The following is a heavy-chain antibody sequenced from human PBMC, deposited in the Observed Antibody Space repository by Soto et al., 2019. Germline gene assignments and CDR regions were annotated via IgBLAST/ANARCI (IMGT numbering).Heavy chain of an antibody. CDR2: ISYDGSNK. D-gene: IGHD2-2*01. J-gene: IGHJ6*01. CDR1: GFTFSSYG. V-gene: IGHV3-30*18. Sequence: QVQLVESGGGVVQPGRSLRLSCAASGFTFSSYGMHWVRQAPGKGLEWVAVISYDGSNKYYADSVKGRFTISRDNSKNTLYLQMNSLRAEDTAVYYCAKAIVVVPAAIDYYGMDVW. CDR3: AKAIVVVPAAIDYYGMDV.